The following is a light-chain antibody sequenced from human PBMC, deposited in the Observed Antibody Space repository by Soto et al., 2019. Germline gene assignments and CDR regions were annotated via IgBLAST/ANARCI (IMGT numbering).Light chain of an antibody. CDR3: ITYTSSSTLYG. CDR2: AVS. V-gene: IGLV2-14*01. J-gene: IGLJ1*01. CDR1: SSDVGGYNY. Sequence: QSALTQPASVSGSPGQSITISCTGTSSDVGGYNYVSWYQQRPGKAPKLMLYAVSNRPSGVSNRFSGSKSGNTASLTISGLQDEDEADSCCITYTSSSTLYGFGTGTKLTVL.